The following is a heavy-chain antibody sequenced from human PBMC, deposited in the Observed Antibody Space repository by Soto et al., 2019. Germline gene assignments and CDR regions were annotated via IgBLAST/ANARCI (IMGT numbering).Heavy chain of an antibody. Sequence: GGSLRLSCAASGFTFSGYSMSWVRQSPGKGLEWVSAINGSGGSTYYADSVKGRFTISRDNSKNTLYLQMNSLRAEDTAVYYGAKEGDLIGYNYGSCFVYWGQGTLVTVSS. J-gene: IGHJ4*02. CDR1: GFTFSGYS. CDR3: AKEGDLIGYNYGSCFVY. CDR2: INGSGGST. D-gene: IGHD5-18*01. V-gene: IGHV3-23*01.